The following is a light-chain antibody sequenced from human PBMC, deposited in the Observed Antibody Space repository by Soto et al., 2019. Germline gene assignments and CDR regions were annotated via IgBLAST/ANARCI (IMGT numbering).Light chain of an antibody. CDR2: TAS. J-gene: IGKJ4*01. CDR1: QSVSSN. CDR3: QQYGSSPS. V-gene: IGKV3-15*01. Sequence: EIVMTQSPATLSVSPGERATLSCRASQSVSSNIAWYQQKPGQAPRLLISTASTRATAIPARFSGSGSGTDFTLTISRLEPEDFAVYYCQQYGSSPSFGGGTKVAI.